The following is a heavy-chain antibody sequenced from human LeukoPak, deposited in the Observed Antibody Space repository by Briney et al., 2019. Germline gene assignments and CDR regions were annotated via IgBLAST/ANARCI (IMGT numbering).Heavy chain of an antibody. D-gene: IGHD1-14*01. J-gene: IGHJ6*01. CDR3: AIARYYYYGMDV. CDR2: TYYRCKWYN. V-gene: IGHV6-1*01. Sequence: SQTLSLTFSISADSVSSNSAAWNWIRQSPSRGLEWLGRTYYRCKWYNDYAVSVKSRITINPDTSKNQFSLQLNSVTPEDTAVYYCAIARYYYYGMDVWGQGTTVTV. CDR1: ADSVSSNSAA.